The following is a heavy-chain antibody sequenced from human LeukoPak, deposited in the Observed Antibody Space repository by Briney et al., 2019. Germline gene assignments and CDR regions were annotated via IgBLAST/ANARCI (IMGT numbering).Heavy chain of an antibody. CDR1: GFTFSNYW. CDR3: ARDDYGGTAY. CDR2: IKQDGSEK. Sequence: PGGSLRLSCAASGFTFSNYWMSWVRQAPGKGLEWAANIKQDGSEKYYVDSVRGRFTISRDNAKNSLYLQMNSLRADGTAVYYCARDDYGGTAYWGQGTLVTVSS. D-gene: IGHD4/OR15-4a*01. J-gene: IGHJ4*02. V-gene: IGHV3-7*01.